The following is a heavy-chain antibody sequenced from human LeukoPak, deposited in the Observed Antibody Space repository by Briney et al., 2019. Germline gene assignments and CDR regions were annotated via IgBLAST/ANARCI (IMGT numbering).Heavy chain of an antibody. J-gene: IGHJ6*03. CDR3: ARVAVAGIGYYYYYYIDV. D-gene: IGHD2-15*01. V-gene: IGHV1-8*01. CDR2: MNPNRGST. Sequence: ASVKVSCKASGYTFTSYNINWVRQATGQGLEWMGWMNPNRGSTGYAQKFQDRVTMTRSTSINTAYLELSSLRSEDTAVYYCARVAVAGIGYYYYYYIDVWGKGTTVTVSS. CDR1: GYTFTSYN.